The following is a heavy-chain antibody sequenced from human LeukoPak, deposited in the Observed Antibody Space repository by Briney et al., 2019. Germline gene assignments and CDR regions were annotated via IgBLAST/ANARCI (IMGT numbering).Heavy chain of an antibody. D-gene: IGHD3-22*01. CDR3: AKDRAYYYDSSGYEGLFDY. V-gene: IGHV3-23*01. J-gene: IGHJ4*02. Sequence: PGGSLRLSCAASGFIFSSYAMSWVRQAPGKGLEWVSAISGSGGSTYYADSVKGRFTISRDNSKNTLYLQMNSLRAEDTAVYYCAKDRAYYYDSSGYEGLFDYWGQGTLVTVSS. CDR1: GFIFSSYA. CDR2: ISGSGGST.